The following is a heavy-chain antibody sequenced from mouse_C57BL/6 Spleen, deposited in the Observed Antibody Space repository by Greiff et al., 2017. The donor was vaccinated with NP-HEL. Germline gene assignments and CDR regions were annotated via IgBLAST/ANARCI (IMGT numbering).Heavy chain of an antibody. CDR1: GYTFNTYW. V-gene: IGHV1-7*01. J-gene: IGHJ2*01. Sequence: QVQLQQSGAELAQPGASVKLSCKASGYTFNTYWMHWVKQRPGQGLEWIGYINPSSGYTKYNQKFKDKATLTADKSSSTAYMQLSSLTYEDSAVYYCARRSNLDYWGQGTTLTVSS. D-gene: IGHD2-5*01. CDR3: ARRSNLDY. CDR2: INPSSGYT.